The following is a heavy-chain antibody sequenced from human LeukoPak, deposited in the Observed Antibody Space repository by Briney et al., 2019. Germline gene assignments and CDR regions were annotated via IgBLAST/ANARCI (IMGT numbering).Heavy chain of an antibody. CDR1: GGSFSGYC. V-gene: IGHV4-34*01. CDR3: ARSLTGYSYGLTFGY. CDR2: INHSGSA. J-gene: IGHJ4*02. Sequence: SETLSLNCGVYGGSFSGYCWTWIRQPPGKGLEWIGEINHSGSAIYNPSLKNRVTTSVDTSKNQFSLKLTSVTAADTAMYYCARSLTGYSYGLTFGYWGQGTQVTVSS. D-gene: IGHD5-18*01.